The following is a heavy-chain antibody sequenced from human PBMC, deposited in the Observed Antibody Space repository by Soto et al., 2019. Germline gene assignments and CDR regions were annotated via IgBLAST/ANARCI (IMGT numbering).Heavy chain of an antibody. J-gene: IGHJ4*02. Sequence: GGSLRLSCAASGFTFSSYGMHWVRQAPGKGLEWVAVIWYDGSNKYYADSVKGRFTISRDNSKNTLYLQMNSLRAEDTAVYYCASTPSGVDWLLPDWGQGTLVTVSS. CDR3: ASTPSGVDWLLPD. CDR1: GFTFSSYG. D-gene: IGHD3-9*01. V-gene: IGHV3-33*01. CDR2: IWYDGSNK.